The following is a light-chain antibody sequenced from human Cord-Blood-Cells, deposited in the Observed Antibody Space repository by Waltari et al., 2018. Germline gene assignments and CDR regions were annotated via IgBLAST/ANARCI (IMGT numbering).Light chain of an antibody. CDR2: EDS. Sequence: YALTHPPSVSVSPGQTARRPCAGDALPKKYPNRYQQKSGQAPVLAIYEDSKRPSGIPERFSGSSSGTMATLTISGAQVEDEADYYCYSTDSSGNHRVFGGGTKLTVL. V-gene: IGLV3-10*01. CDR1: ALPKKY. J-gene: IGLJ2*01. CDR3: YSTDSSGNHRV.